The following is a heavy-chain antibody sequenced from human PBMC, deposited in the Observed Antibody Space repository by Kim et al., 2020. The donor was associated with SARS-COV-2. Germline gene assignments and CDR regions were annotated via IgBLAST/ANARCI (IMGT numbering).Heavy chain of an antibody. CDR2: INPSGGST. D-gene: IGHD3-9*01. J-gene: IGHJ6*02. CDR1: GYTFTSYY. Sequence: ASVKVSCKASGYTFTSYYMHWVRQAPGQGLEWMGIINPSGGSTSYAQKFQGRVTMTRDTSTSTVYMELSSLRSEDTAVYYCARDRRYDILTGYFFRLYGMDVWGQGTTVTVSS. CDR3: ARDRRYDILTGYFFRLYGMDV. V-gene: IGHV1-46*01.